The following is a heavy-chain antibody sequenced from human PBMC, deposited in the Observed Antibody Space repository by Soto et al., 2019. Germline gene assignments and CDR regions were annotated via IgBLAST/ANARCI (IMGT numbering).Heavy chain of an antibody. J-gene: IGHJ4*01. CDR3: ARELDAYGRFEY. Sequence: GGSLRLSCSASGFIFSRYWMAWVRQAPGKGLEWVATIKLDGREKSYLDPVQGRFTVSRDDAKNSLLLQMNSLRGEDSAVSFCARELDAYGRFEYWGHGKPVTVSS. CDR1: GFIFSRYW. V-gene: IGHV3-7*01. CDR2: IKLDGREK. D-gene: IGHD4-17*01.